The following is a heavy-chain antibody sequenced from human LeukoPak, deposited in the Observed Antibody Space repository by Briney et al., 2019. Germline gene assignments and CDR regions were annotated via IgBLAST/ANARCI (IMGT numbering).Heavy chain of an antibody. J-gene: IGHJ2*01. Sequence: SETLSLTCTVSGGSISSYYWSWIRQPAGKGLEWIGRIYTSGSTNYNPSLKSRVTMSVDTSKNQFSLKLSSVTAADTAVYYCARDPEDYGDFPDWYFDLWGRGILVTVSS. D-gene: IGHD4-17*01. V-gene: IGHV4-4*07. CDR3: ARDPEDYGDFPDWYFDL. CDR2: IYTSGST. CDR1: GGSISSYY.